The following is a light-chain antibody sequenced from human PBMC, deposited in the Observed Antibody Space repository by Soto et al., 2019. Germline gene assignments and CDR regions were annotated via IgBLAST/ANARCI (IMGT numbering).Light chain of an antibody. CDR1: SSDIGGYKY. CDR2: DVS. J-gene: IGLJ2*01. Sequence: QSVLTQPRSVSGSPGQSVTISCTGTSSDIGGYKYVSWYQHHPGKAPKLLIYDVSERPLGVPDRFSGSKSGNTASLTISGLQAEDEADYYCCSYAAISVVFGGGTKLTVL. CDR3: CSYAAISVV. V-gene: IGLV2-11*01.